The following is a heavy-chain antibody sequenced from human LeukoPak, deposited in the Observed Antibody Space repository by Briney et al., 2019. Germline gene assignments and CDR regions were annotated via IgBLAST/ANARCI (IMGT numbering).Heavy chain of an antibody. Sequence: GGSLRLSCAASGFTFSSYRMHWVRQAPGKELEWVAAISYDGSNKYYADSVKDRFTISRDNSKNTLYLQMNSLRAEDTAVYYCAKDHCSSTSCYDDYFDYWGQGTLVTVSP. V-gene: IGHV3-30*18. CDR1: GFTFSSYR. D-gene: IGHD2-2*01. J-gene: IGHJ4*02. CDR3: AKDHCSSTSCYDDYFDY. CDR2: ISYDGSNK.